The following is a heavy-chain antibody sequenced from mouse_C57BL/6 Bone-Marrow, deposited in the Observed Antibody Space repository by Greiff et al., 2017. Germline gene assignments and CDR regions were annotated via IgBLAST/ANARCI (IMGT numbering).Heavy chain of an antibody. CDR3: ARDLYYGSSYWYFDV. V-gene: IGHV3-6*01. CDR1: GYSITSGYY. CDR2: ISYDGSN. J-gene: IGHJ1*03. Sequence: EVKLVESGPGLVKPSQSLSLTCSVTGYSITSGYYWNWIRQFPGNKLEWMGSISYDGSNNYNPSLQNRISITRDTSKKQFFLKLNSVTTDDTATNYCARDLYYGSSYWYFDVWGTGTTVTVSS. D-gene: IGHD1-1*01.